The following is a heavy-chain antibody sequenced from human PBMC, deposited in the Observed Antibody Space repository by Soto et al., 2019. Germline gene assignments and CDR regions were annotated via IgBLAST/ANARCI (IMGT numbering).Heavy chain of an antibody. CDR2: INPNSGGT. V-gene: IGHV1-2*04. J-gene: IGHJ3*02. D-gene: IGHD2-15*01. CDR3: ARDSHRGYCSGGSCLRDAFDI. CDR1: GYTFTGYY. Sequence: QVQLVQSGAEVKKPGASVKVSCKASGYTFTGYYMHWVRQAPGQGLEWMGWINPNSGGTNYAQKFQGWVTMTRDTASSIAYMELSRLRSDDTVVYYCARDSHRGYCSGGSCLRDAFDIWGQGTMVTVSS.